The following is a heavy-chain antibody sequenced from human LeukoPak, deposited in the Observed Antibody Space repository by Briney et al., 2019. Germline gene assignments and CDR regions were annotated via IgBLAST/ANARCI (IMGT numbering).Heavy chain of an antibody. CDR1: GFTFSSYS. J-gene: IGHJ4*02. CDR3: ATLKKVAFGMNY. CDR2: INSDGSST. D-gene: IGHD3-10*01. V-gene: IGHV3-74*01. Sequence: GGSLRLSCAASGFTFSSYSMNWVRQAPGKGLVWVSRINSDGSSTSYADSVKGRFTISRDNAKNTLYLQMNSLRAEDTAVYYCATLKKVAFGMNYWGQGTLVTVSS.